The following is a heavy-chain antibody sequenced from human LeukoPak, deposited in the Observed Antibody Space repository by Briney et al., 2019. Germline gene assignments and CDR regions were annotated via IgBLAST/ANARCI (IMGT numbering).Heavy chain of an antibody. D-gene: IGHD6-6*01. CDR2: IYPGDSDT. J-gene: IGHJ3*02. CDR1: GYSFPNYW. CDR3: ATEGDSSSAFEI. Sequence: PGESLKISCKGSGYSFPNYWIGWVRQMPGKGLEWMGVIYPGDSDTTYSPSFQGQVTISADKSISTAYLQWSSLEASDTAMYYWATEGDSSSAFEIWGQGTMVTVSS. V-gene: IGHV5-51*01.